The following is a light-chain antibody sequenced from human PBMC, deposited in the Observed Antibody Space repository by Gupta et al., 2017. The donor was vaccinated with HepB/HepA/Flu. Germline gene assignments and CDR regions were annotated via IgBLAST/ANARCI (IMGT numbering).Light chain of an antibody. CDR2: KAS. V-gene: IGKV1-5*03. Sequence: DIQMTLSPSTLSASVGDRVTITCRASQSVNTWLAWYQQKPGKAPKLLIYKASSLQSGVPSRFSGSGSGTEFTLTISSLQPDDFATYYCQQHNTYRWTFGQGTKLEIK. CDR1: QSVNTW. CDR3: QQHNTYRWT. J-gene: IGKJ2*01.